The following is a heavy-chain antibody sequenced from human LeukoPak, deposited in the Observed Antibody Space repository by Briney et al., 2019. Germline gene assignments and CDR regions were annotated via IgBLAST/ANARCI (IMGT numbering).Heavy chain of an antibody. CDR2: ISGSGGST. V-gene: IGHV3-23*01. D-gene: IGHD6-19*01. CDR1: GFTFSSYA. J-gene: IGHJ4*02. Sequence: GGSLRLSCAASGFTFSSYAMSWVRQAPGKGLEWVSAISGSGGSTYYADSVKGRFTISRDNSKNTLYLQMNSLRAEDPAVYYCARRSGIAVAGAFDYWGQGTLVTVSS. CDR3: ARRSGIAVAGAFDY.